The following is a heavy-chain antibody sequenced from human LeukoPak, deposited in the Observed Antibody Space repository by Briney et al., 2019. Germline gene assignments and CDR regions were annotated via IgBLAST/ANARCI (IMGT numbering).Heavy chain of an antibody. D-gene: IGHD3-10*01. CDR1: GFTFSSYS. CDR3: SRLTGNYGDY. Sequence: GGSLRLSCAASGFTFSSYSMNWVRQAPGKGLEWVSSISSGSSYIYYADSVKGRFTISRENAKNSLYLQMDSLRAEDTAVYYCSRLTGNYGDYWGQGTLVTVSS. V-gene: IGHV3-21*01. J-gene: IGHJ4*02. CDR2: ISSGSSYI.